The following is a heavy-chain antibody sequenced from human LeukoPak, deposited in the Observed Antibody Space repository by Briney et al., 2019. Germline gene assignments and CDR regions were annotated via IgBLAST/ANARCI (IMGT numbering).Heavy chain of an antibody. V-gene: IGHV4-59*01. CDR2: IYYNGNT. Sequence: SGTLSLTCTVSGASISSSYWSWIRQRPGKRLEWIGFIYYNGNTNSNPSLKSRVTISVDTSKNQFSLKLSSVTAADTAVYYCVRGNYDNRGYSNAFDIWGQGAMVTVSS. J-gene: IGHJ3*02. CDR1: GASISSSY. CDR3: VRGNYDNRGYSNAFDI. D-gene: IGHD3-22*01.